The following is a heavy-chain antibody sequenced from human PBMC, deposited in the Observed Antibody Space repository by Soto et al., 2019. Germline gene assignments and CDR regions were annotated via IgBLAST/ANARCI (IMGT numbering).Heavy chain of an antibody. CDR2: ISTSGGYK. D-gene: IGHD1-26*01. CDR3: AGERSALPGARDAMDV. J-gene: IGHJ6*02. V-gene: IGHV3-21*02. CDR1: GFNFNTYS. Sequence: EVRLVESGGGLVKPGGSLRVSCAASGFNFNTYSMNWVRQAPGKGLEWVSFISTSGGYKYYADSVRGRFTISRDNAKXXVYLEMNSLTADDTAVYYCAGERSALPGARDAMDVWGQGTTVTVSS.